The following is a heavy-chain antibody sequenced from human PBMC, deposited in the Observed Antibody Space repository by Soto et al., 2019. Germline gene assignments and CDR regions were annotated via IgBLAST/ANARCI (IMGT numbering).Heavy chain of an antibody. CDR3: ARDSRTPYNWFDP. Sequence: SETLSLTCTVSGGSMNNYYWSWIRQPPGKGLEWIGYIYYSGNTNYNPSLRSRVTISLDTSKNQFSLNLSSVTAADTAVYYCARDSRTPYNWFDPWGQGTLVTVSS. J-gene: IGHJ5*02. CDR1: GGSMNNYY. CDR2: IYYSGNT. V-gene: IGHV4-59*01.